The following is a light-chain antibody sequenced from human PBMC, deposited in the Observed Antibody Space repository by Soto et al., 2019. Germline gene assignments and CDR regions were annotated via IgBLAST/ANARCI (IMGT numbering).Light chain of an antibody. J-gene: IGLJ3*02. CDR3: QSFNNTNQV. CDR1: SGSIASNY. CDR2: KNN. Sequence: NFMLTQPQSVSDSPGKTVTISCTGTSGSIASNYVQWFQQRPGSAPTTVIYKNNQRPSGVPDRFSGSIDTSSNSASLTISGLKTEDEADYYCQSFNNTNQVFGGGTKLTVL. V-gene: IGLV6-57*02.